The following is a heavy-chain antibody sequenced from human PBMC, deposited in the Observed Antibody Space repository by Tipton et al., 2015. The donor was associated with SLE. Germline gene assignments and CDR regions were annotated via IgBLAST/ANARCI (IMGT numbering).Heavy chain of an antibody. Sequence: SLRLSCAASGFTFSSYAMSWVRQAPGKGLEWVSIISGSGGSTSYADSVKGRFTISRDNSKNTLYLQMSSLRADDTAVYYCAGEWELRHYFDYWGQGTLVTVPS. CDR2: ISGSGGST. V-gene: IGHV3-23*01. J-gene: IGHJ4*02. D-gene: IGHD1-26*01. CDR3: AGEWELRHYFDY. CDR1: GFTFSSYA.